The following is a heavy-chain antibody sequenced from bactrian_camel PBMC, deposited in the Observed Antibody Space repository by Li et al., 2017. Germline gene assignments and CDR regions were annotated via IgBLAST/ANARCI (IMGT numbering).Heavy chain of an antibody. V-gene: IGHV3S26*01. CDR1: GYTVRTSC. CDR2: IDSDGNT. J-gene: IGHJ4*01. D-gene: IGHD4*01. CDR3: AADGGLSDCSSSFQDYEYNF. Sequence: VQLVESGGGSVQAGGSLRLSCAASGYTVRTSCMAWFRQAPGKEREGVAVIDSDGNTSYADFVKGRFTISKDNARNTLYLQMNSLRPEDTDMYYCAADGGLSDCSSSFQDYEYNFWGRGTQVTVS.